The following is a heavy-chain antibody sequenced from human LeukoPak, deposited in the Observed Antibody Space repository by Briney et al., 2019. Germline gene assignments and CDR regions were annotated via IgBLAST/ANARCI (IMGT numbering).Heavy chain of an antibody. Sequence: SETLSLTCAVSGGPFSAYYWSWFRQPPGKGLEFIGEINHRGTTNYNPSLKSRVTMSVDTSKSQFSLNLTSVTAADMAVYFCARNRARWFDPWAREPWSPSPQ. J-gene: IGHJ5*02. CDR2: INHRGTT. CDR3: ARNRARWFDP. CDR1: GGPFSAYY. D-gene: IGHD3-16*02. V-gene: IGHV4-34*01.